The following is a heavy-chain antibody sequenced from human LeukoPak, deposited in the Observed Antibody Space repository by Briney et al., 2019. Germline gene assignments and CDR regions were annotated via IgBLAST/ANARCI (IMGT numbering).Heavy chain of an antibody. J-gene: IGHJ6*03. CDR3: ARGNKGLDYYYYMDV. CDR1: GGTFSSYA. Sequence: SLKVSCKASGGTFSSYAISWVRQAPGQGLEWMGRIIPIFGTANYAQNFQGRVTITTDESTTTAYMELSSLRSEDTAVYYCARGNKGLDYYYYMDVWGKGNTVTVSS. V-gene: IGHV1-69*05. CDR2: IIPIFGTA. D-gene: IGHD3/OR15-3a*01.